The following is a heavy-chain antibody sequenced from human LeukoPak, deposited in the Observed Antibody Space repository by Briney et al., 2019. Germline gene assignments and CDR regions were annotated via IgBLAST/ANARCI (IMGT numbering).Heavy chain of an antibody. D-gene: IGHD3-9*01. CDR2: IKQDGSEK. CDR3: AREGRYYDILTGYSPLYYFDY. J-gene: IGHJ4*02. V-gene: IGHV3-7*01. CDR1: GFTFSSYW. Sequence: GGSLRLSCAASGFTFSSYWMSWVRQAPGKGLEWVANIKQDGSEKYYVDSVKGRFTTSRDNAKNSLYLQMNSLRAEDTAVYYCAREGRYYDILTGYSPLYYFDYWGQGTLVTVSS.